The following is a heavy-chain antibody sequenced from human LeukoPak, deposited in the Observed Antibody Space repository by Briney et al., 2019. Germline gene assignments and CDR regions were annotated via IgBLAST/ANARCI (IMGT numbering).Heavy chain of an antibody. D-gene: IGHD3/OR15-3a*01. CDR1: GYTFTRYY. Sequence: ASVKVSYKASGYTFTRYYMHGVRQAPGQGLEWMGWINPNSGGTNYAQKFQGRVTMTRDTSISAAYMELSRLRSDDTAVYYCARVDGYFDYWGQGTLVTVSS. CDR2: INPNSGGT. CDR3: ARVDGYFDY. J-gene: IGHJ4*02. V-gene: IGHV1-2*02.